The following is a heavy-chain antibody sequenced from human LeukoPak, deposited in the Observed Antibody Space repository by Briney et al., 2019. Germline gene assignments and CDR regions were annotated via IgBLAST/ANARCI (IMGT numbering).Heavy chain of an antibody. J-gene: IGHJ4*02. D-gene: IGHD5-24*01. CDR1: GFTFGDYG. Sequence: GGSLRLPCTASGFTFGDYGMSWVRQAPGKGLGWLGFIRSKAYGGTTEYAAPVKGRFTISRDDSKSIAYLQMNSLETEDTAVYYCTRGWLQFDYWGQGTLVTVSS. V-gene: IGHV3-49*04. CDR2: IRSKAYGGTT. CDR3: TRGWLQFDY.